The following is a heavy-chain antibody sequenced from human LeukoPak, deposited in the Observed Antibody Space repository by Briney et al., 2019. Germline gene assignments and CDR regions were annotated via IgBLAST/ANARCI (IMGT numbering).Heavy chain of an antibody. J-gene: IGHJ4*02. V-gene: IGHV1-69*13. CDR2: IIPIFGTA. Sequence: SVTVSCTASGGTFSSYAISWVRQAPGQGLEWMGGIIPIFGTANYAQKFQGRVTITADESTSTAYMELSSLRSEDTAVYYCARSEGFGETRFDYWGQGTLVTVSS. CDR3: ARSEGFGETRFDY. D-gene: IGHD3-10*01. CDR1: GGTFSSYA.